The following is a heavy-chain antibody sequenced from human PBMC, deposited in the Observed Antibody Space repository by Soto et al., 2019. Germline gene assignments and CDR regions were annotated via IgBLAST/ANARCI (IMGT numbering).Heavy chain of an antibody. D-gene: IGHD1-26*01. CDR2: INXXSGGT. J-gene: IGHJ1*01. CDR3: ARAPSYPPPGEYFQP. CDR1: GYTFTGYY. V-gene: IGHV1-2*04. Sequence: ASVKVSCKASGYTFTGYYMHWVRQAPGQGLEWMGWINXXSGGTNYAQKFQGLVTMTRDTSISTAYMELRRLRXDDTAVYYFARAPSYPPPGEYFQPWGQGTLVTVS.